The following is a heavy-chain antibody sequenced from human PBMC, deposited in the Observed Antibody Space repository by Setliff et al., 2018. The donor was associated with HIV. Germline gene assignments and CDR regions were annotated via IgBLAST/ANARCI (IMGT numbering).Heavy chain of an antibody. J-gene: IGHJ4*02. CDR2: ISGSSRYI. CDR3: AKDISRITGTDVFDY. D-gene: IGHD1-20*01. Sequence: GGSLRLSCGASGFTFSSYSMNWVRQAPGKGLEWVSSISGSSRYIYYADSVKGRFTISRDNSRNSLYLQMNSLRTEDTALYYCAKDISRITGTDVFDYWGQGTLVTVSS. CDR1: GFTFSSYS. V-gene: IGHV3-21*04.